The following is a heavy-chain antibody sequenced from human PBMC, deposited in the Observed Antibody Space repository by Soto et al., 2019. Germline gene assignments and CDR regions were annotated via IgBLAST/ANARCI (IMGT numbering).Heavy chain of an antibody. CDR3: ARDWETSATGLIDS. D-gene: IGHD3-9*01. CDR1: GFTFSSYA. CDR2: TSYDGSNK. J-gene: IGHJ4*02. V-gene: IGHV3-30-3*01. Sequence: PVGSLRLSCVASGFTFSSYALHWVRQAPGKGLEWVAVTSYDGSNKYYADSVEGRFTISRDNSKNTLYLQTSSLTTEDTAMYYCARDWETSATGLIDSWGRGTLVTSPQ.